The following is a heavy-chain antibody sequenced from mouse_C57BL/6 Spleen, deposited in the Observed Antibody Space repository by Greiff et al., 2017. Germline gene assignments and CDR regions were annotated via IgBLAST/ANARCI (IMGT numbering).Heavy chain of an antibody. V-gene: IGHV1-82*01. CDR1: GYAFSSSW. CDR3: ARILITTVVAEDYFDD. Sequence: VQLQQSGPELVKPGASVKISCKASGYAFSSSWMNWVKQRPGKGLEWIGRIYPGDGDTNYNGKFKGKATLTADKSSSTAYMQLSSLITEDYAVDFCARILITTVVAEDYFDDWGQGTTLTVAS. D-gene: IGHD1-1*01. CDR2: IYPGDGDT. J-gene: IGHJ2*01.